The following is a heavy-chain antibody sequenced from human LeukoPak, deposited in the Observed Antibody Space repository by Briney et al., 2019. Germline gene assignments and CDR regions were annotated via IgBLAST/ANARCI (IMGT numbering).Heavy chain of an antibody. J-gene: IGHJ5*02. CDR2: VYYSGST. Sequence: PSETLSLTCTVSGGSISTYYWSWIRQPPGKGLEWIGNVYYSGSTNYNPSLKSRVTISVETSKNHFSLKLSSVTAADTAVYYCARGDIVVVPAARSVGDWFDPWGQGTLVTVSS. D-gene: IGHD2-2*01. V-gene: IGHV4-59*12. CDR1: GGSISTYY. CDR3: ARGDIVVVPAARSVGDWFDP.